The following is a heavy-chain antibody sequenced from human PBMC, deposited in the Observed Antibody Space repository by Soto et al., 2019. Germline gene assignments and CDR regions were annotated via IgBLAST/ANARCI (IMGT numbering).Heavy chain of an antibody. V-gene: IGHV4-59*08. CDR2: IYYSGST. J-gene: IGHJ5*02. CDR1: GGSISSYY. D-gene: IGHD3-3*01. Sequence: SETLSLTSTVSGGSISSYYWSWIRQPPGKGLEWIGYIYYSGSTNYNPSLKSRVTISVDTSKNQFSLKLSSVTAADTAEYYCARMYYDFWSGYYNQNWFDPWGQGTLVTVSS. CDR3: ARMYYDFWSGYYNQNWFDP.